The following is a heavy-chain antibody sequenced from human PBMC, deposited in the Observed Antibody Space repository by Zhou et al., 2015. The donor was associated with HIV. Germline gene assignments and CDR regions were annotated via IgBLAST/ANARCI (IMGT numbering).Heavy chain of an antibody. CDR1: GFAFSDYY. D-gene: IGHD2-8*01. J-gene: IGHJ6*02. V-gene: IGHV3-11*04. CDR2: ISSSGSTI. Sequence: QVQLVESGGHLVKLGGSLRLSCLASGFAFSDYYMSWIRQAPGKGLEWVSYISSSGSTIYYADSVKGRFTISRDNAKNSLYLQMNSLRAEDTAVYYCARSFVVTVSDPAISHYYGMDVWGRGTTVTVSS. CDR3: ARSFVVTVSDPAISHYYGMDV.